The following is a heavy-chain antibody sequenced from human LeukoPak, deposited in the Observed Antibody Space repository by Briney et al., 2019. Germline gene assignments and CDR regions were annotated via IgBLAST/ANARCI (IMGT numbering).Heavy chain of an antibody. J-gene: IGHJ4*02. D-gene: IGHD2-8*02. CDR1: GGTFSSYA. V-gene: IGHV1-69*05. CDR2: IIPIFGTA. CDR3: ARDGEAGGYFDY. Sequence: SVKVSCKASGGTFSSYAISWVRQAPGQGLEWMGRIIPIFGTANYAQKFQGRVTITTDESTGTAYMELSSLRSEDTAVYYCARDGEAGGYFDYWGQGTLVTVSS.